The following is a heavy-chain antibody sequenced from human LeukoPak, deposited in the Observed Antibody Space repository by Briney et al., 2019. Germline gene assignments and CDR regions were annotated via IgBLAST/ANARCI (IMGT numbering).Heavy chain of an antibody. D-gene: IGHD6-13*01. CDR3: AKDSVYSSSWQYYYYYGMDV. J-gene: IGHJ6*02. Sequence: GGSLRLSCAASGFTFSSYAMHWVRQAPGKGLEWVAVISYDGSNKYYADSVKGRFTISRDNSKNTLYLQMNSLRAEDTAVYYCAKDSVYSSSWQYYYYYGMDVWGQGTTVTVSS. CDR2: ISYDGSNK. CDR1: GFTFSSYA. V-gene: IGHV3-30-3*01.